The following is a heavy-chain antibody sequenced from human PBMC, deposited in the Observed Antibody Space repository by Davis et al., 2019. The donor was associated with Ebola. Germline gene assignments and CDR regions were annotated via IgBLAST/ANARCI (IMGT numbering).Heavy chain of an antibody. Sequence: GESLKISCAASGFTVSSYYMSWVRQAPGKGLEWVANIRPDGSEEQYVDSLKGRFTISRDNAKNSLFLQLNSLRDEDTAVYYCAKFSRAGESDWGQGTLVTVSS. D-gene: IGHD6-13*01. V-gene: IGHV3-7*03. J-gene: IGHJ4*02. CDR2: IRPDGSEE. CDR3: AKFSRAGESD. CDR1: GFTVSSYY.